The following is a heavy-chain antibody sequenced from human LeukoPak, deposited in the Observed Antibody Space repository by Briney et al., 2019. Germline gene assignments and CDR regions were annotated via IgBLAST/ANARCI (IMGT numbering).Heavy chain of an antibody. V-gene: IGHV4-34*01. Sequence: SETLSLTCAVYGGSFSGYYWGWIRQPPGKGLEWIGEINHSGSTNYNPSLKSRVTISVDTSKNQFSLKLSSVTAADTAVYYCAAGDAFDIWGQGTMVTVSS. CDR2: INHSGST. J-gene: IGHJ3*02. D-gene: IGHD6-13*01. CDR3: AAGDAFDI. CDR1: GGSFSGYY.